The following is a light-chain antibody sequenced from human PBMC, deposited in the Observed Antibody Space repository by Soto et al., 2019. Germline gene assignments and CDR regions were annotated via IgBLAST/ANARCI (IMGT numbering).Light chain of an antibody. CDR3: AAWDDSLPGRV. V-gene: IGLV1-44*01. CDR1: SSNIGSNT. J-gene: IGLJ3*02. CDR2: SNN. Sequence: QSVVTQPPSASGTPGQRVTISCSGSSSNIGSNTVNWYQQLPGTAPKLLIYSNNQRPSGVPDRFSGSKSGTSASLAISGLQSEDEADYYCAAWDDSLPGRVFGGGTKLTVL.